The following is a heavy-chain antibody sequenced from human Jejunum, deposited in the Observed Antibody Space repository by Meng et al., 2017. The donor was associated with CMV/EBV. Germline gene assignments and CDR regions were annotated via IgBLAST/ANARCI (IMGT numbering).Heavy chain of an antibody. V-gene: IGHV3-74*01. Sequence: SCAASGFPFRRYWMPWVRQAPGTGLLWVSRISTYGNSATYADSVKGRFPISRDNAKNTLYLQMSNLRAEDTAVYYCAAGFNRADYWGQGTLVTVSS. J-gene: IGHJ4*02. D-gene: IGHD1-14*01. CDR2: ISTYGNSA. CDR3: AAGFNRADY. CDR1: GFPFRRYW.